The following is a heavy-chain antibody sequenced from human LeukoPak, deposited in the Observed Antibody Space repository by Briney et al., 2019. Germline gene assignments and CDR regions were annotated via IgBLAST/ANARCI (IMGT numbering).Heavy chain of an antibody. CDR1: VGSFSGYY. CDR2: INHSGST. CDR3: ARGGYSYGKADV. Sequence: LETLSLTCAVYVGSFSGYYWSWIRQPPEKGLEWIGEINHSGSTNYNPSLKSRVTISVDTSKNQFSLKLSSVTAADTAVYYCARGGYSYGKADVWGQGTLVTVSS. J-gene: IGHJ4*02. D-gene: IGHD5-18*01. V-gene: IGHV4-34*01.